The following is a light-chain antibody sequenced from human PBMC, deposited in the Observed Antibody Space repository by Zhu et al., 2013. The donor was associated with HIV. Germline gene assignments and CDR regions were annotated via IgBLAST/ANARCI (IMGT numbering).Light chain of an antibody. CDR1: QSVGSN. Sequence: ETVLTQSPATLSASPGERATLSCRASQSVGSNLAWYRQKPGQVPRLLIYDASNRAPGIPARFSGSGSGTDFTLTISSLEPEDFTVYYCQQRSKWPPFTFGQGTKLEIK. V-gene: IGKV3-11*01. CDR2: DAS. CDR3: QQRSKWPPFT. J-gene: IGKJ2*01.